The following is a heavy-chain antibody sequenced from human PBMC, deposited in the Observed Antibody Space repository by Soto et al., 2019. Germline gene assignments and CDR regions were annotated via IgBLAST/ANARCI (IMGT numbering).Heavy chain of an antibody. CDR3: ARAGFGELLRYFDY. CDR2: INHSGST. V-gene: IGHV4-34*01. J-gene: IGHJ4*02. Sequence: TLETLSLTCAVYGGSCSGYYWSWIRQPPGKGLEWIGEINHSGSTNYNPSLKSRVTISVDTSKNQFSLKLSSVTAADTAVYYCARAGFGELLRYFDYWGQGTQVTVSS. CDR1: GGSCSGYY. D-gene: IGHD3-10*01.